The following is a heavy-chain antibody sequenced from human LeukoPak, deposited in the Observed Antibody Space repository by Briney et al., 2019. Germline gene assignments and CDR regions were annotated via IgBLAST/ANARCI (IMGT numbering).Heavy chain of an antibody. J-gene: IGHJ4*02. CDR3: AKDRSGWDRVDY. D-gene: IGHD6-19*01. Sequence: PGGSLRLSCAASGFTFSNYGMHWVRQAPGKGLEWVAFISYDGSNKYYADSVKGRFTVSRDNSENTVYLQMNSLRAEDTAMYYCAKDRSGWDRVDYWGQETLVTVSS. CDR1: GFTFSNYG. V-gene: IGHV3-30*18. CDR2: ISYDGSNK.